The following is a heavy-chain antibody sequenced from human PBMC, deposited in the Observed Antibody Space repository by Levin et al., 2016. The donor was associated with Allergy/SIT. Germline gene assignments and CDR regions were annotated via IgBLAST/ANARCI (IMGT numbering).Heavy chain of an antibody. D-gene: IGHD3-22*01. CDR3: ARVYTLHYYDSSNAFDI. Sequence: SETLSLTCTVSGGSISSYYWSWIRQPPGKGLEWIGYIYYSGSTNYNPSLKSRVTISVDTSKNQFSLKLSSVTAADTAVYYCARVYTLHYYDSSNAFDIWGQGTMVTVSS. CDR2: IYYSGST. CDR1: GGSISSYY. V-gene: IGHV4-59*01. J-gene: IGHJ3*02.